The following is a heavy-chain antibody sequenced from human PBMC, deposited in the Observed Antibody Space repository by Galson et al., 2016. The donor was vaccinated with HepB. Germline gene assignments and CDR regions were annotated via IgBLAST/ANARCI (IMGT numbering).Heavy chain of an antibody. D-gene: IGHD2-2*01. CDR2: ISYDGSNK. CDR1: GFTFSSYA. CDR3: ARTRYCSSTSCYYYYYGMDV. J-gene: IGHJ6*02. Sequence: SLRLSCAASGFTFSSYAMHWVRQAPGKGLEWVAVISYDGSNKYYADSVKGRFTISRDNSKNTLYLQMNSLRAEDTAAYYCARTRYCSSTSCYYYYYGMDVWGQGTTVTVSS. V-gene: IGHV3-30*04.